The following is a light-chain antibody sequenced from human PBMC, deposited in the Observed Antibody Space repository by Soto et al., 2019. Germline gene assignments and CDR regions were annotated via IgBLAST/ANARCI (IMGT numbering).Light chain of an antibody. Sequence: QSVLTQPASVSGSPGQSITISYTGTSSDVGAYNYVSWYQQHPGKAPKLMIYEVSNRPSGVSNRFSGSKSGNTASLTISGLQAEDEADYYYSSDISNSTPYVFGTGSKGTGL. V-gene: IGLV2-14*01. CDR2: EVS. CDR3: SSDISNSTPYV. CDR1: SSDVGAYNY. J-gene: IGLJ1*01.